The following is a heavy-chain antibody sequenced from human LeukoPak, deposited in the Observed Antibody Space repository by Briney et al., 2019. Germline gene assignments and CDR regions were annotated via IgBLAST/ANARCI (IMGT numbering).Heavy chain of an antibody. Sequence: ASVKVSCKASGYTFTGYYMHWVRQAPGQGLEWMGWINPNSGGTNYAQKFQGWVTMTRDTSISTAYMELSSLRSEDTALYYCARVSVVPAAHFDYWGQGTLVTVSS. D-gene: IGHD2-2*01. J-gene: IGHJ4*02. CDR3: ARVSVVPAAHFDY. CDR2: INPNSGGT. CDR1: GYTFTGYY. V-gene: IGHV1-2*04.